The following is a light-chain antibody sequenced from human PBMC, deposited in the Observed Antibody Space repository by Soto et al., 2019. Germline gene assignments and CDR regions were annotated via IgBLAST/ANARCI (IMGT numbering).Light chain of an antibody. CDR3: CSYAGSSTWV. J-gene: IGLJ3*02. Sequence: QSALTQPASVSGSPGQSITISCTGTSSDVGIYNLVSWYQQHPGKAPKLMIYEVNKRASGVSNRFSGSKSGNTASLTISGLQAEDEADYYCCSYAGSSTWVFGGGTKVTVL. V-gene: IGLV2-23*02. CDR2: EVN. CDR1: SSDVGIYNL.